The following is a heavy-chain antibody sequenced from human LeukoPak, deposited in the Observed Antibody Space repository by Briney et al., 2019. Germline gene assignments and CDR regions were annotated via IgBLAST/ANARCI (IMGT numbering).Heavy chain of an antibody. CDR1: GHSFSNYW. CDR3: ARDGSGSPGYYMDG. D-gene: IGHD3-10*01. Sequence: GESLKISCKGSGHSFSNYWIAWVRQMPGKGLEWMGSIYYGDSDTRYSPSFQGQVTISADRSISTAYLQWRSLKASDTSMYYCARDGSGSPGYYMDGWGKGTTVSVSS. CDR2: IYYGDSDT. V-gene: IGHV5-51*06. J-gene: IGHJ6*03.